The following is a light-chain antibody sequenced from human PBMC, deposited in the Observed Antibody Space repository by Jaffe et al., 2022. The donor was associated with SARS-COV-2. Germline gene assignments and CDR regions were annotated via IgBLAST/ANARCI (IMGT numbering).Light chain of an antibody. CDR2: LENNGNY. V-gene: IGLV4-60*03. J-gene: IGLJ3*02. CDR1: TWHRMYM. Sequence: QPVLTQSSSASASLGSSVKLTCTLSTWHRMYMIAWHQQQPGRAPRYLMTLENNGNYNKESGVPDRFSGSSSGADRYLTISNLQSEDEADYYCETWGTNIRVFGGGTKLTVL. CDR3: ETWGTNIRV.